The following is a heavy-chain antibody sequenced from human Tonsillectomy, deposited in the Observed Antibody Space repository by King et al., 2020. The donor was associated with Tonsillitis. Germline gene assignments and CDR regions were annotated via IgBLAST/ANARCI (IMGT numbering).Heavy chain of an antibody. CDR2: IIPIFGTT. CDR3: ASSVFGVPHPYYYYMDV. D-gene: IGHD3-3*01. J-gene: IGHJ6*03. Sequence: VQLVQSGAEVKKPGSSVKVSCKASGGTFSSYGINWVRQAPGQGLEWMGGIIPIFGTTNYAQKFQARLTITADESTGTAYMELSSLRSEDTAGFYCASSVFGVPHPYYYYMDVWAKGTPVTVSS. V-gene: IGHV1-69*12. CDR1: GGTFSSYG.